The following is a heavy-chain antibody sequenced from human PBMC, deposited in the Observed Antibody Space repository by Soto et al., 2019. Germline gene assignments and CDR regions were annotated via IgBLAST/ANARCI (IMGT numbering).Heavy chain of an antibody. CDR2: INYSGST. J-gene: IGHJ4*02. CDR3: ARLQWSHYYDSSGYPDY. Sequence: SVTLPLTCTVSGGSISYYYWSWIRQPQGKGLEWIGYINYSGSTNYNPSLKSRVTISVDTSKNQFSLKLSSVTAADTAVYYCARLQWSHYYDSSGYPDYWGQGTLVTVSS. CDR1: GGSISYYY. V-gene: IGHV4-59*08. D-gene: IGHD3-22*01.